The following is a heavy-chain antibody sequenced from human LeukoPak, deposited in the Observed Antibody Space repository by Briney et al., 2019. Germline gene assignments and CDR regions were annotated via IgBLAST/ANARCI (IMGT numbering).Heavy chain of an antibody. CDR3: TRDRGFFDY. J-gene: IGHJ4*02. CDR1: GFTFSDYW. CDR2: LKQDGSEK. Sequence: GSLRLSCAASGFTFSDYWMTWVRQAPGRGLEWVANLKQDGSEKSYVDSVKGRLTISKDNAKNSLYLQMNSLRAEDTAVYFCTRDRGFFDYWGQGTLVTVSS. D-gene: IGHD3-10*01. V-gene: IGHV3-7*03.